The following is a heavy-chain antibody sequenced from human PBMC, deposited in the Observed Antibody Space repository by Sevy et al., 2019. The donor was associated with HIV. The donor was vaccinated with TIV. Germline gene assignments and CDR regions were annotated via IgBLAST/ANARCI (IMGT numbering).Heavy chain of an antibody. CDR2: VTSDGTT. J-gene: IGHJ4*02. CDR1: GLTLTTTG. V-gene: IGHV3-23*01. D-gene: IGHD3-16*01. CDR3: AGGDTTMITDLDY. Sequence: GGSLRLSCAASGLTLTTTGMSWVRQAPGKGLEWVAGVTSDGTTYYADSVRDRFTVSRDNSKNPLYLQLNSLRADDTAVFYCAGGDTTMITDLDYWGQGTLVTVSS.